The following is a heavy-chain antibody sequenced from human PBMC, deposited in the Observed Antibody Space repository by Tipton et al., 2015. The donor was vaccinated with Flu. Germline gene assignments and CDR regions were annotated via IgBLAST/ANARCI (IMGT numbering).Heavy chain of an antibody. CDR1: GLTFSSYW. D-gene: IGHD2-21*01. V-gene: IGHV3-7*03. Sequence: SLRLSCAASGLTFSSYWMSWVRQAPGKGLEWVANINQDGSVKYYVDSVKGRFTISRDNAKNSLYLQMNSLRAEDTAVYYCVRQIGGGDCYWGQGTLVTVSS. J-gene: IGHJ4*02. CDR2: INQDGSVK. CDR3: VRQIGGGDCY.